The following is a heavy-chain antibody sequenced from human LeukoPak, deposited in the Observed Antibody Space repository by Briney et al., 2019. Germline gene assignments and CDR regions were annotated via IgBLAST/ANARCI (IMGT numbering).Heavy chain of an antibody. CDR3: ARFTPGYSSSSDYYYYYYMDV. Sequence: PGGSLRLSCAASGFTFSSYWMSWVRQAPGKGLEWVANIKQDGSEKYYVDSVKGRFTISRDNAKNSLYLQMNSLRAEDTAVYYCARFTPGYSSSSDYYYYYYMDVWGKGTTVTVSS. D-gene: IGHD6-13*01. J-gene: IGHJ6*03. V-gene: IGHV3-7*01. CDR2: IKQDGSEK. CDR1: GFTFSSYW.